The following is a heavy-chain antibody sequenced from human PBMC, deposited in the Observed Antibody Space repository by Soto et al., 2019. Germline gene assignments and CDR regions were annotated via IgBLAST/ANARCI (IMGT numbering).Heavy chain of an antibody. J-gene: IGHJ4*02. Sequence: LRLSCAASGFTFSSYAMSWVRQAPGKGLEWVSAISGSGGSTYYADSVKGRFTISRDNSKNTLYLQMNSLRAEDTAVYYCAKLIKGRIFGVVTTFDYWGQGTLVTVS. V-gene: IGHV3-23*01. CDR3: AKLIKGRIFGVVTTFDY. CDR1: GFTFSSYA. D-gene: IGHD3-3*01. CDR2: ISGSGGST.